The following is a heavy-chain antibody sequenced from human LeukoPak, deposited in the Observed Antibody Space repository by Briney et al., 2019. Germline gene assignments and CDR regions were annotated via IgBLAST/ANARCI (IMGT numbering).Heavy chain of an antibody. CDR1: GGSISSGSYY. Sequence: SETLSLTCTVSGGSISSGSYYWSWIRQPAGKGLEWIGRIYTSGSTNYNPSLKSRVTISVDTSKNQFSLKLSSGTAADTAVYYCARFIWSGYYMAFDIWGQGTMVTVSS. J-gene: IGHJ3*02. CDR2: IYTSGST. CDR3: ARFIWSGYYMAFDI. V-gene: IGHV4-61*02. D-gene: IGHD3-3*01.